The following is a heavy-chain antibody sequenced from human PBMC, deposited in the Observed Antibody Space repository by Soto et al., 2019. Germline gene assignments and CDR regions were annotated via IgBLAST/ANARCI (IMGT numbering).Heavy chain of an antibody. J-gene: IGHJ4*02. CDR3: ARGANYYDSSGYYPGFNY. Sequence: ASVKVSCKASGYTFTSYYMHWVRQAPGQGLEWMGIINPSGGSTSYAQKFQGRVTMARDTSTSTVFMELSSLRSEDTAVYYCARGANYYDSSGYYPGFNYWGQGTLVTVPS. CDR2: INPSGGST. CDR1: GYTFTSYY. D-gene: IGHD3-22*01. V-gene: IGHV1-46*01.